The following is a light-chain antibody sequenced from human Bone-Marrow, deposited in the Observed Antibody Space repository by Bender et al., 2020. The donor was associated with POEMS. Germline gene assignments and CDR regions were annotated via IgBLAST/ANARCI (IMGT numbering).Light chain of an antibody. J-gene: IGLJ3*02. CDR1: SSNMGAGYG. CDR2: NNE. CDR3: QSYDISLSGWV. V-gene: IGLV1-40*01. Sequence: QSVLTQPPSVSGAPGQTVTISRTGTSSNMGAGYGVNWHQQLPGTAPKLLIYNNENRPSGVPDRISGSKSGTSASLAITGLQAEDEADYYCQSYDISLSGWVFGGGTKLTAL.